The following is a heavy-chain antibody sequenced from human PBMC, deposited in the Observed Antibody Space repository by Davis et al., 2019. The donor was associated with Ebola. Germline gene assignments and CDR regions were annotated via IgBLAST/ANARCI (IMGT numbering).Heavy chain of an antibody. CDR2: ISSSSSYI. J-gene: IGHJ4*02. CDR1: GFTFGIYN. D-gene: IGHD6-13*01. CDR3: AKDTLIAAAGTNFDY. Sequence: PGGSLRLSCAASGFTFGIYNMNWVRQAPGKGLEWVSSISSSSSYIYYADSVKGRFTISRDNAKNSLYLQMNSLRAEDTALYYCAKDTLIAAAGTNFDYWGQGTLVTVSS. V-gene: IGHV3-21*04.